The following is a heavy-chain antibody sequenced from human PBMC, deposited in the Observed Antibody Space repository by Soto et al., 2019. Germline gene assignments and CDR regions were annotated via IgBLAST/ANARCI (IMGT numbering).Heavy chain of an antibody. CDR2: ISAYNGNT. V-gene: IGHV1-18*01. J-gene: IGHJ6*02. CDR1: GYTFTSYG. Sequence: ASVKVSCKAAGYTFTSYGISWGRQAPGQGLEWMGWISAYNGNTNYAQKLQGRVTMTTDTSTSTAYMELRSLRSDDTAVYYCASGLRYFDWPYGMDVWGQGTTVTVSS. D-gene: IGHD3-9*01. CDR3: ASGLRYFDWPYGMDV.